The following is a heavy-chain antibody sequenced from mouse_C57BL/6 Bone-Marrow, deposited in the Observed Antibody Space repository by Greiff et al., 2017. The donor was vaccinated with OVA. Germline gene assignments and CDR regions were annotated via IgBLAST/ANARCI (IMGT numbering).Heavy chain of an antibody. CDR3: ARDSSGYPAWFAY. Sequence: QVQLQQPGAELVMPGASVKLSCKASGYTFTSYWMHWVKQRPGQGLEWIGEIDPSDSYTTYNQKFKGKSTLTVDKSSSTAYMQLSSLTSEDSAVYYCARDSSGYPAWFAYWGQGTLVTVSA. CDR1: GYTFTSYW. CDR2: IDPSDSYT. V-gene: IGHV1-69*01. J-gene: IGHJ3*01. D-gene: IGHD3-2*02.